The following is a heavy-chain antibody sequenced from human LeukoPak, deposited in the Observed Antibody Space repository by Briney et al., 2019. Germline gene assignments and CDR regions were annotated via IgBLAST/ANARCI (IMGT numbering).Heavy chain of an antibody. J-gene: IGHJ5*02. CDR1: GGSISSYY. CDR2: IYYSGST. D-gene: IGHD3-22*01. CDR3: ARGLNYYDSSGYPSSYNWFDP. V-gene: IGHV4-59*01. Sequence: SETLSLTCTVSGGSISSYYWSWIRQPPGKGLEWIGYIYYSGSTNYNPSLKSRVTISVDTSKNQFSLKLSSVTAADTAVYYCARGLNYYDSSGYPSSYNWFDPWGQGTLVTVSS.